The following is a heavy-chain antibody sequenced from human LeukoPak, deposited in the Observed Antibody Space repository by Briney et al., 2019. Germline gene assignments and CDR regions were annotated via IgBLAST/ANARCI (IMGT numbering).Heavy chain of an antibody. D-gene: IGHD2-2*01. CDR3: ASSGCSSTSCYAPYGMDV. V-gene: IGHV1-2*02. Sequence: ASVKVSCKASGYTFTGYYMHWVRQAPGQGLEWMGWINPNSGGTNYAQEFQGRVTMTRDTSISTAYMELSRLRSDDTAVYYCASSGCSSTSCYAPYGMDVWGQGTTVTVSS. CDR2: INPNSGGT. J-gene: IGHJ6*02. CDR1: GYTFTGYY.